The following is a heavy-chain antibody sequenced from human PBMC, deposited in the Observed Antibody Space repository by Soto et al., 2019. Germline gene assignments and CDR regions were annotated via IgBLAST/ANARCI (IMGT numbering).Heavy chain of an antibody. V-gene: IGHV5-51*01. J-gene: IGHJ6*02. Sequence: GESLKISCKGSGYSFTSYWIGWVRQMPGKGLEWMGIIYPGDSDTRYRPSFQGQVTISADKSISTAYLQWSILKASDTAMYYCARRPNVYYYDNGMDVWGQGTTVTVSS. D-gene: IGHD3-22*01. CDR3: ARRPNVYYYDNGMDV. CDR1: GYSFTSYW. CDR2: IYPGDSDT.